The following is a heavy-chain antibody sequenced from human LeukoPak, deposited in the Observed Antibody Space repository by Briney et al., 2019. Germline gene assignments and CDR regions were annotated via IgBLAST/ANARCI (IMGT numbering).Heavy chain of an antibody. CDR1: GFTFSSYA. J-gene: IGHJ4*02. CDR2: ISYDGSNK. D-gene: IGHD3-16*02. CDR3: ARDPLTFGGVIVIMYFDY. V-gene: IGHV3-30-3*01. Sequence: GRSLRLSCAASGFTFSSYAMHWVRQAPGKGLEWVAVISYDGSNKYYADSVKGRFTISRDNSKNTLYLQMNSLRAEDTAVYYCARDPLTFGGVIVIMYFDYWGQGTLVTVSS.